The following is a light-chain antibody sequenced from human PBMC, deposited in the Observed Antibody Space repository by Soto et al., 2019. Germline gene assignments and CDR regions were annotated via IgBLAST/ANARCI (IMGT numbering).Light chain of an antibody. J-gene: IGKJ1*01. CDR3: QHYDFLLRRT. Sequence: DIQMIQSPSSLSASIGDRVTITCQASHDIDNLLNWYQQKPGKAPKLLIYDAFNLETGVPSTFSGSDSGTDFTLTISSLQPEDIATYYCQHYDFLLRRTFGQGTKVEIK. V-gene: IGKV1-33*01. CDR1: HDIDNL. CDR2: DAF.